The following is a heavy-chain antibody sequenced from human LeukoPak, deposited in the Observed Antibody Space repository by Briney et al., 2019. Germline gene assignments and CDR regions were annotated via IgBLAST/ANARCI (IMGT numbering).Heavy chain of an antibody. CDR1: GFTFSSYG. Sequence: GGSLRLSCAASGFTFSSYGMHWVRQAPGKGLEWVAVISYDGSNKYYADSVKGRFTISRDNSKNTLYLQMNSLRAEDTAVYYCARGTLNIPGEHGAFDYWGQETLVTVSS. J-gene: IGHJ4*02. CDR2: ISYDGSNK. CDR3: ARGTLNIPGEHGAFDY. V-gene: IGHV3-30*03. D-gene: IGHD1-14*01.